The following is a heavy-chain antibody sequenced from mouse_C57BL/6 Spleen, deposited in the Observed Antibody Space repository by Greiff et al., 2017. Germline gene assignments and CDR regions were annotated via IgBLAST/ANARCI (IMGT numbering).Heavy chain of an antibody. V-gene: IGHV5-17*01. Sequence: EVMLVESGGGLVKPGGSLKLSCAASGFTFSDYGMPWVRQAPEKGLEWVAYISSGSSTIYYADTVKGRFTISRDNAKNTLFLQMTSLRSEDTAMYYCAREAGDEYYFDVWGTGTTVTVSS. CDR2: ISSGSSTI. CDR3: AREAGDEYYFDV. D-gene: IGHD2-13*01. J-gene: IGHJ1*03. CDR1: GFTFSDYG.